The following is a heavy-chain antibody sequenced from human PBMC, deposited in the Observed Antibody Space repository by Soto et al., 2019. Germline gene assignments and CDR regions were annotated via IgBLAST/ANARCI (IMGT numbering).Heavy chain of an antibody. CDR1: GGSISSSTYY. D-gene: IGHD4-17*01. J-gene: IGHJ4*02. CDR3: ANSYGDYVSY. CDR2: IYYSGST. Sequence: SETLSLTCTVSGGSISSSTYYWGWIRQPPGKGLEWIGSIYYSGSTYYNPSLKSRVTISVDTSKNQFSLKLSSVTAADTAVYYCANSYGDYVSYWGQGTLVTVS. V-gene: IGHV4-39*01.